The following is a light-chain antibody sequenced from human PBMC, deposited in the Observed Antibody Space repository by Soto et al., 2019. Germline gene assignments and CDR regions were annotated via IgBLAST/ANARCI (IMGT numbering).Light chain of an antibody. J-gene: IGLJ1*01. CDR1: SSDFGGYNY. CDR2: DVS. Sequence: QSVLTQPASVSASPGQSITIFCTGTSSDFGGYNYVSWYQQHPGKAPKLMIYDVSNRPSGVSNRFSGSKSGNTASLTISGLQAEDEADYYCSSYTSSSTLYVFGTGTKVT. V-gene: IGLV2-14*01. CDR3: SSYTSSSTLYV.